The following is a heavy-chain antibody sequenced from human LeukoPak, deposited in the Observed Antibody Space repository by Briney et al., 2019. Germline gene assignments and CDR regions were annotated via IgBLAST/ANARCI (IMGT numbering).Heavy chain of an antibody. CDR3: AKDRYCGGDCYSWDY. V-gene: IGHV3-23*01. CDR2: ISGSGGST. D-gene: IGHD2-21*02. Sequence: GGSLRLSCVASGFTFSSSAMSWVRQAPGKGLEWVSTISGSGGSTYYADSAKGRFIISRDNSKNTLYLQMNSLRAEDTAVYYCAKDRYCGGDCYSWDYWGQGTLVTVSS. CDR1: GFTFSSSA. J-gene: IGHJ4*02.